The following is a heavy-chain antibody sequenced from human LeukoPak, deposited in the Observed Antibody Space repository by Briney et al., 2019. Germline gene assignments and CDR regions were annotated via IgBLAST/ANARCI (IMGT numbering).Heavy chain of an antibody. CDR3: ARAAGGYCSSTSCSAFDY. D-gene: IGHD2-2*01. V-gene: IGHV3-21*01. CDR1: GFTFSSYS. Sequence: GGSLRLSCAASGFTFSSYSMNWVRQAPGKGLEWVSSISSSSSYIYYADSEKGRFTISRDNAKNSLYLQMNSLRAEDTAAYYCARAAGGYCSSTSCSAFDYWGQGTLVTVSS. J-gene: IGHJ4*02. CDR2: ISSSSSYI.